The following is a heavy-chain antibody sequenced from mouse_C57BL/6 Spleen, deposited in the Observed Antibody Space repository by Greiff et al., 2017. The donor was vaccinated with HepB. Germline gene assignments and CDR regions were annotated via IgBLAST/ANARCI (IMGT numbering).Heavy chain of an antibody. CDR2: IYPGDGDT. CDR3: ARGITTVVAERDYFDY. CDR1: GYAFSSSW. J-gene: IGHJ2*01. Sequence: VQLQQSGPELVKPGASVKISCKASGYAFSSSWMNWVKQRPGKGLEWIGRIYPGDGDTNYNGKFKGKATLTADTSSSTAYMQLSSLTSEDSAVYFCARGITTVVAERDYFDYWGQGTTLTVSS. D-gene: IGHD1-1*01. V-gene: IGHV1-82*01.